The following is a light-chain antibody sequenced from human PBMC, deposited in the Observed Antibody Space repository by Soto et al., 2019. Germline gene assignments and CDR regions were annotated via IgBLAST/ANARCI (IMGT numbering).Light chain of an antibody. Sequence: DIQMTQSPSSLSASVGDRVTITCRASQSISSYLNWYQQRPGKAPKLLIYAASSLQTGGPSTFGGSGSGTDFSLTISSLQPEDSATYYCQQSYSPPPTTFGQGTRLEI. CDR2: AAS. CDR1: QSISSY. J-gene: IGKJ5*01. V-gene: IGKV1-39*01. CDR3: QQSYSPPPTT.